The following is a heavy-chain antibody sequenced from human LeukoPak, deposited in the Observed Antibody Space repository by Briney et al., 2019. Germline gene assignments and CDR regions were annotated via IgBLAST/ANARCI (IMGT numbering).Heavy chain of an antibody. D-gene: IGHD5-12*01. CDR3: AKDLYSGYDTPLFDY. J-gene: IGHJ4*02. V-gene: IGHV3-43*01. CDR1: GFTFDDYT. Sequence: GGSLRLSCAASGFTFDDYTMHWVRHAPGKGLEWVSLISWDGGSTYYADSVKGRFTISRDNAKNSLYLQMNSLRAEDTALYYCAKDLYSGYDTPLFDYWGQGTLVTVSS. CDR2: ISWDGGST.